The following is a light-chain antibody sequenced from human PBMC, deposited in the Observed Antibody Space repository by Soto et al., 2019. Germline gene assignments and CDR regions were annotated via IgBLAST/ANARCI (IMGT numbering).Light chain of an antibody. CDR2: DAS. V-gene: IGKV3-11*01. Sequence: EIVLTQSPATLSLFPGERATLSCRASQNVRSYLAWYQQKPGQAPRLLIHDASSRATGIPDRFSGSGSGTDFTLTISSLEPEDSAVYYCQQRTNWPTSTFGQGTRLEIK. J-gene: IGKJ5*01. CDR1: QNVRSY. CDR3: QQRTNWPTST.